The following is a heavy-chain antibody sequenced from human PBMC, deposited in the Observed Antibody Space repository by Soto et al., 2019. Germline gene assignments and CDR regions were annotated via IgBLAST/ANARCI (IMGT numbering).Heavy chain of an antibody. J-gene: IGHJ5*02. CDR1: SGSVSSGTYY. CDR2: IYXSGST. CDR3: AKWQNWFDP. Sequence: PXXTRSLTCTVSSGSVSSGTYYWCWIRQPPGKGMEWXGYIYXSGSTNYNHSXXSRVTISXXKSKNQLSMKLSSVTAADTAVYYCAKWQNWFDPWGQGTLVTVSS. D-gene: IGHD2-8*01. V-gene: IGHV4-61*01.